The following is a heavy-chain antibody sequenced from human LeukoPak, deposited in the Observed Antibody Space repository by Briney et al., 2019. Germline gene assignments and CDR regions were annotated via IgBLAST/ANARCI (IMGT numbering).Heavy chain of an antibody. CDR3: ARATYDSSAVDRYYFDY. CDR1: GFTFSSYG. D-gene: IGHD3-22*01. Sequence: GGSLDLSCAASGFTFSSYGMHWVRQAPGKGLEGVAFIRYDGSNKYYADSVKGRFTISRDNSKNTLYLQMNSLRAEDTAVYYCARATYDSSAVDRYYFDYWGQGTLVTVSS. J-gene: IGHJ4*02. CDR2: IRYDGSNK. V-gene: IGHV3-30*02.